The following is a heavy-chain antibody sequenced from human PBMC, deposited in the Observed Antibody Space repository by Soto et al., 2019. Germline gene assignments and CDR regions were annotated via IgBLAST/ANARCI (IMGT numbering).Heavy chain of an antibody. CDR3: ARGVGPYYDFWSGYMNWFDP. J-gene: IGHJ5*02. CDR2: INSDGSST. D-gene: IGHD3-3*01. Sequence: GGSLRLSCAASGLTFRSYWMHWVRQAPGKGLVWVSRINSDGSSTSYADSVKGRFTISRDNAKNTLYLQMNSLRAEDTAVYYCARGVGPYYDFWSGYMNWFDPWGQGTLVTVSS. V-gene: IGHV3-74*01. CDR1: GLTFRSYW.